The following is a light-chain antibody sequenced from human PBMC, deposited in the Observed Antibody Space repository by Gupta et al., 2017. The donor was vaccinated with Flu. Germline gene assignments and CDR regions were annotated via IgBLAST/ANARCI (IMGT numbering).Light chain of an antibody. CDR3: QQYETLPIT. CDR1: QDITNS. J-gene: IGKJ5*01. Sequence: DIQMTQSPSSLSASVGDRVTITCQASQDITNSLNWYQHKPGKVPKLLIYDASNLEAGVPSRFSGRGSGTHFTFTISSLQPEDIGTYYCQQYETLPITFGQGTRMDIK. V-gene: IGKV1-33*01. CDR2: DAS.